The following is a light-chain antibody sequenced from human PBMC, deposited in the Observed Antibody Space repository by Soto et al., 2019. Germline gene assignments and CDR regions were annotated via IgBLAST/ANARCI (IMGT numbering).Light chain of an antibody. J-gene: IGLJ1*01. V-gene: IGLV2-8*01. CDR3: SSYAGSTPYV. CDR1: GSDVGGYDY. CDR2: EVT. Sequence: QSVLTQPASVSGSPGQSITISCTGTGSDVGGYDYVSWYQHHPGKAPKVMIYEVTKRPSGVPDRFSGSKSGNTASLTVSGLQAEDEADYYCSSYAGSTPYVFGTGTKVTVL.